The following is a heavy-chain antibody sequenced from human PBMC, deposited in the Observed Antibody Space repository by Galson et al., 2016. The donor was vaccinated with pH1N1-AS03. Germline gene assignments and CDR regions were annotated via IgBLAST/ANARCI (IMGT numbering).Heavy chain of an antibody. D-gene: IGHD3-3*01. CDR3: ARVPRLWSGFDS. CDR1: GFSLTTRGVG. CDR2: IYWTEGK. J-gene: IGHJ4*02. Sequence: PALVKPTQTLTLTCTFSGFSLTTRGVGVGWIRQPPGKALEWHALIYWTEGKHYSPSLQSRLAITMDTSKNHVLLTMTNMDPVDTGTYYCARVPRLWSGFDSWGQGTLVTVSS. V-gene: IGHV2-5*01.